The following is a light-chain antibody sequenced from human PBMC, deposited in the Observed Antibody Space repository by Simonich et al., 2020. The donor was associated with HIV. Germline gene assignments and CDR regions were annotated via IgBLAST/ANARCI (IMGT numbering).Light chain of an antibody. Sequence: DIVMTQSPDSLAVSLGERATINCKSSQSLLYSSNNKNYLSWYQQKPGQPPKLLIYWASTRESGVPDRFSGSGSGTEFTLTISSLQAEDVAVYYCQQYYSPPLAFGGGTKVEIK. V-gene: IGKV4-1*01. CDR3: QQYYSPPLA. J-gene: IGKJ4*01. CDR1: QSLLYSSNNKNY. CDR2: WAS.